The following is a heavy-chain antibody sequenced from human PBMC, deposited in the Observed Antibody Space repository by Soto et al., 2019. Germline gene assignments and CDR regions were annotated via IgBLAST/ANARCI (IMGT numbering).Heavy chain of an antibody. Sequence: EVQLLESGGGLVQAGGSLRLSCVASGFTFSTHAMSWVRQVPGKGLEWVSTFSGSGGNIYYGESVKGRFTISRDDPKKTFLLDMNSRIVDDTAVYYCSTDAAWTVGPLAIDVWGQGTTVTVSS. V-gene: IGHV3-23*01. CDR3: STDAAWTVGPLAIDV. J-gene: IGHJ6*02. D-gene: IGHD4-4*01. CDR2: FSGSGGNI. CDR1: GFTFSTHA.